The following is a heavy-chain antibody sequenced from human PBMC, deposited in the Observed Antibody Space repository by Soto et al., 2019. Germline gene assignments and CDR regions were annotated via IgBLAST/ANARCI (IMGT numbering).Heavy chain of an antibody. CDR2: ISTYNGDT. D-gene: IGHD2-15*01. CDR3: ARERVVPYYIYGMDV. Sequence: QVQVVQSGAEVKKPGASVKVSCKASGYTFTRSGISWLRQAPGQGLEWMGWISTYNGDTNYAQTFQGRVTMTTDTSQSTVYKELRRMRSDDTACYYCARERVVPYYIYGMDVWGQGTPVTVSS. J-gene: IGHJ6*02. V-gene: IGHV1-18*01. CDR1: GYTFTRSG.